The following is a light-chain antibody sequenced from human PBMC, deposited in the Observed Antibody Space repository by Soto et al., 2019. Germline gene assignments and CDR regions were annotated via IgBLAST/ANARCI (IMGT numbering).Light chain of an antibody. Sequence: EIVLTQSPGTLSLSPGERATLSCRASQSISSSYLAWYQQKPGQAPRPLFYGASSRATGIPDRFSGSGSGTDFTLTISSLEPEDFAVYYCQQYGRSPPWTFGQGTKVEIK. CDR1: QSISSSY. J-gene: IGKJ1*01. CDR3: QQYGRSPPWT. CDR2: GAS. V-gene: IGKV3-20*01.